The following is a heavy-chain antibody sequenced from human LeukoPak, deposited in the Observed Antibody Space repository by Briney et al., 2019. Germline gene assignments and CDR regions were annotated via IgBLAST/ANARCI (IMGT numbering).Heavy chain of an antibody. J-gene: IGHJ5*02. Sequence: PGRSLRLSCAASGFTFSSYAMHWVRQAPGKGLEWVAVIWYDGSNKYYADSVKGRFTISRDNSKNTLYLQMSSLRAEDTAVYYCARGSGYDYLYNWFDPWGQGTLVTVSS. D-gene: IGHD5-12*01. CDR1: GFTFSSYA. V-gene: IGHV3-33*08. CDR2: IWYDGSNK. CDR3: ARGSGYDYLYNWFDP.